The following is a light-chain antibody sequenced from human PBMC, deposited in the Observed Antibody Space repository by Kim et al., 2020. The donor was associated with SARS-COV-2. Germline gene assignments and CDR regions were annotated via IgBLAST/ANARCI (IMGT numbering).Light chain of an antibody. CDR3: QQYSTYSET. Sequence: SASVGDRVTITCRASQGISNSLAWYQQKPGKAPNLLIYDASSLESGIPSRFSGSGSGTEFTLTISSLQPDDFATYHCQQYSTYSETFGQGTKLEI. CDR1: QGISNS. CDR2: DAS. V-gene: IGKV1-5*01. J-gene: IGKJ2*01.